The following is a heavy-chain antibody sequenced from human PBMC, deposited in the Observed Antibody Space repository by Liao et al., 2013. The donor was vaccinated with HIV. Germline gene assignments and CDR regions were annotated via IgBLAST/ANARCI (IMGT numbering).Heavy chain of an antibody. Sequence: QVQLQQWGAGLLKPSETLSLTCAVYGGSFSRYYWSWIRQPPGKGLEWIGEINHSGSTNYNPSLKSRVTISVDTSKNQFSLKLSSVTAADTAVYYCARPGSGFDYWGQGTLVTVSS. V-gene: IGHV4-34*01. CDR1: GGSFSRYY. CDR3: ARPGSGFDY. D-gene: IGHD3-10*01. CDR2: INHSGST. J-gene: IGHJ4*02.